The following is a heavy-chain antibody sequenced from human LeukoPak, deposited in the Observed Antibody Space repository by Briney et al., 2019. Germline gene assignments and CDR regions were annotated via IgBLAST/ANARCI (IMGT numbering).Heavy chain of an antibody. CDR3: ARDSDKYPHDY. CDR2: IMSDGSDT. D-gene: IGHD2-15*01. CDR1: GFTFSSYW. Sequence: PGGSLRLSCAASGFTFSSYWMHWVRQAPGKGXXXXSRIMSDGSDTRYADSVKGRFTISRDNGKNTLYLQMNSLRVEDTAVYYCARDSDKYPHDYWGQGTLVTVSS. V-gene: IGHV3-74*01. J-gene: IGHJ4*02.